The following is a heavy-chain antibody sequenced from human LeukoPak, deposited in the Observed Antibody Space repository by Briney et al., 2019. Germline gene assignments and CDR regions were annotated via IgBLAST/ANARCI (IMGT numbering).Heavy chain of an antibody. Sequence: GGSLRLSCAASGFTFSSHEMNWVRQAPGKGLEWVSYISTSGSTIYYADSVKGRFTISRDNSKNTLYLQMGSLRAEDMAVYYCAKGKWELLSYFDYWGQGTLVAVSS. V-gene: IGHV3-48*03. CDR2: ISTSGSTI. J-gene: IGHJ4*02. CDR1: GFTFSSHE. D-gene: IGHD1-26*01. CDR3: AKGKWELLSYFDY.